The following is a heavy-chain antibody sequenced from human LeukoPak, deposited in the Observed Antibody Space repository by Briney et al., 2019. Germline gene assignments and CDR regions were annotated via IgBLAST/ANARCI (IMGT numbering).Heavy chain of an antibody. Sequence: GGSLRLSCAAPGFTFSSYVMSWVRQAPGKRLEWVSAISGSGGSTYYADSLKGRVTLSRDNSQNTRYLRMNTVRAEGTAVYFSAKVGGTYLGAFDIWGQGTMVTVSS. D-gene: IGHD1-26*01. CDR3: AKVGGTYLGAFDI. CDR1: GFTFSSYV. J-gene: IGHJ3*02. V-gene: IGHV3-23*01. CDR2: ISGSGGST.